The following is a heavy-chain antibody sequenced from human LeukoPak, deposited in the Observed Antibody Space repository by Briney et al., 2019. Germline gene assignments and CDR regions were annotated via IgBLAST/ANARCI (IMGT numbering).Heavy chain of an antibody. CDR3: ARDSPTVVAAFDY. CDR2: ISSSGSTI. J-gene: IGHJ4*02. D-gene: IGHD2-15*01. CDR1: GFTFSSYE. Sequence: PGGPLRLSCAASGFTFSSYEMNWVRQAPGKGLEWVSYISSSGSTIYYADSVKGRFTISRDNAKNSLYLQMNSLRAEDTAVYYCARDSPTVVAAFDYWGQGTLVTVSS. V-gene: IGHV3-48*03.